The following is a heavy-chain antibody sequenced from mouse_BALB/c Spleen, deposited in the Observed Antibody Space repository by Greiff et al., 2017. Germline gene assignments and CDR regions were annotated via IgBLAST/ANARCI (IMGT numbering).Heavy chain of an antibody. CDR3: ARGGNSFYAMDY. Sequence: QVQLQQSGAELVRPGVSVKISCKGSGYTFTDYAMHWVKQSHAKSLEWIGVISTYYGDASYNQKFKGKATMTVDKSSSTAYMELARLTSEDSAIYYCARGGNSFYAMDYWGQGTSVTVSS. D-gene: IGHD2-1*01. J-gene: IGHJ4*01. CDR1: GYTFTDYA. V-gene: IGHV1S137*01. CDR2: ISTYYGDA.